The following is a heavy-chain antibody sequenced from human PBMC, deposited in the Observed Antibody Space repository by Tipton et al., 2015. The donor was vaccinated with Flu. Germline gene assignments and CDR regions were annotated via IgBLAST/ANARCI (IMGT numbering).Heavy chain of an antibody. Sequence: TLSLTCIISGDSSSRYYWSWIRQPPGKGLEWIGYIYYSGSTNYNPSLKSRVTISVDPSKNQFSLKLSSVTAADTAVYYCARHGVATNDYYYGFDYWGQGTLVTVSS. CDR1: GDSSSRYY. J-gene: IGHJ4*02. CDR2: IYYSGST. D-gene: IGHD3-10*01. CDR3: ARHGVATNDYYYGFDY. V-gene: IGHV4-59*08.